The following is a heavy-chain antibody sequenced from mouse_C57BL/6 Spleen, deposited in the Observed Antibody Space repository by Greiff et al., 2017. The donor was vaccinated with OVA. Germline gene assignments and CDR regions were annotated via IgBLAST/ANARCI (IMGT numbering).Heavy chain of an antibody. CDR3: ARRPTGTDAMDY. Sequence: EVKVEESGGGLVKPGGSLKLSCAASGFTFSDYGMHWVRQAPEKGLEWVAYISSGSSTIYYADTVKGRFTISRDNAKNTLFLQMTSLRSEDTAMYYCARRPTGTDAMDYWGQGTSVTVSS. V-gene: IGHV5-17*01. CDR1: GFTFSDYG. J-gene: IGHJ4*01. CDR2: ISSGSSTI. D-gene: IGHD4-1*02.